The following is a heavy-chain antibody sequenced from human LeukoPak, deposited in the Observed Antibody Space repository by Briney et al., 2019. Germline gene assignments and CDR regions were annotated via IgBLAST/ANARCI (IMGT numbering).Heavy chain of an antibody. J-gene: IGHJ4*02. D-gene: IGHD2-15*01. CDR3: ASYLLGYCSGGSCYYYFDY. V-gene: IGHV4-39*01. Sequence: SETLSLTCTVSGGSLSSSSYYWGWIRQPPGEGVEWIGSIYYSGSTYYNPSLKSRVTISVGTSKNQFSLRLSSVTAADTAVYYCASYLLGYCSGGSCYYYFDYWGQGTLVTVSS. CDR1: GGSLSSSSYY. CDR2: IYYSGST.